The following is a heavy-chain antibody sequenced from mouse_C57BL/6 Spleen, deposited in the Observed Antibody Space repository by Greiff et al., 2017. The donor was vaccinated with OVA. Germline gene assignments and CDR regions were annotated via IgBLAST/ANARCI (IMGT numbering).Heavy chain of an antibody. J-gene: IGHJ2*01. D-gene: IGHD2-3*01. CDR3: ARKVYDGYQYYFDY. CDR2: INPNNGGT. Sequence: EVKLQQSGPELVKPGASVKISCKASGYTFTDYYMNWVKQSHGKSLEWIGDINPNNGGTSYNQKFKGKATLTVDKSSSTAYMELRSLTSEDSAVYYCARKVYDGYQYYFDYWGQGTTLTVSS. CDR1: GYTFTDYY. V-gene: IGHV1-26*01.